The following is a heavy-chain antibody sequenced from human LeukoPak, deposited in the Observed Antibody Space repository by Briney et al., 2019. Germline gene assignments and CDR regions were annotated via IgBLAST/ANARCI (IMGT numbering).Heavy chain of an antibody. CDR3: ARGPSGSPMVWFDP. V-gene: IGHV1-69*13. CDR2: IIPIFGTA. J-gene: IGHJ5*02. D-gene: IGHD3-22*01. CDR1: GGTFSSYA. Sequence: RASVKVSCKASGGTFSSYAISWVRQAPGQGLEWMGGIIPIFGTANYAQKFQGRVTITSDESTSTAYMELSSLRSEDTAVYYCARGPSGSPMVWFDPWGQGTLVTVS.